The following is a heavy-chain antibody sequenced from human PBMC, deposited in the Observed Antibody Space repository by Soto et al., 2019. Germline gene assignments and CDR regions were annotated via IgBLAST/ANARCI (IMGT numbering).Heavy chain of an antibody. CDR3: AKDQLAAAAGTWYFDL. Sequence: QVQLVESGGGVVQPGRSLRLSCAASGFTFSSYGMHWVRQAPGKGLEWVAVISYDGSNKYYADSVKGRFTISRDNSKNKLYLKMNSLRAEDTAVYYCAKDQLAAAAGTWYFDLWGRGTLVTVSS. J-gene: IGHJ2*01. CDR2: ISYDGSNK. V-gene: IGHV3-30*18. CDR1: GFTFSSYG. D-gene: IGHD6-13*01.